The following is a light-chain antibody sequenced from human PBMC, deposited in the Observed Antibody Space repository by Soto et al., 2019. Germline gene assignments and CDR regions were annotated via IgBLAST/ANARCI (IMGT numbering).Light chain of an antibody. V-gene: IGKV1D-13*01. CDR1: QGISSA. CDR2: DAS. Sequence: AIQLTQSPSSRSASVGDRVPITGRARQGISSALAWYQQTPGRPGKLVIYDASTLESGVPSRFSGSRSGTDFTLTVSSLQPEDFATYYCQQFDDYPFTFGPGTKVDI. CDR3: QQFDDYPFT. J-gene: IGKJ3*01.